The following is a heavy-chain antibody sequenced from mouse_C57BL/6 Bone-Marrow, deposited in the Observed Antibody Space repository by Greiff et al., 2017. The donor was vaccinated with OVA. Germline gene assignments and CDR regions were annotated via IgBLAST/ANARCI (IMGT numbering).Heavy chain of an antibody. CDR2: ISSGSSTI. CDR1: GFTFSDYG. CDR3: AREGNYWYFDV. V-gene: IGHV5-17*01. D-gene: IGHD2-1*01. J-gene: IGHJ1*03. Sequence: VHLVESGGGLVKPGGSLKLSCAASGFTFSDYGMHWVRQAPEKGLEWVAYISSGSSTIYYADTVKGRFTISRDNAKNTLFLQMTSLRSEDTAMYYCAREGNYWYFDVWGTGTTVTVSS.